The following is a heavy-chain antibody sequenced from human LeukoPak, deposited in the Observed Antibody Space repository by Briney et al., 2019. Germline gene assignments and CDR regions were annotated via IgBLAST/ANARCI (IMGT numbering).Heavy chain of an antibody. V-gene: IGHV3-74*01. D-gene: IGHD7-27*01. Sequence: TGGSLRLSCAASGFSFRSYGMHWVRQAPGKGLVWVSRIKSDGTSTTYADSVKGRFTISRDNAKDTLYLQMNSLRDEDTAVYYCARENWGYYMDVWGKGITVTVSS. CDR2: IKSDGTST. CDR1: GFSFRSYG. J-gene: IGHJ6*03. CDR3: ARENWGYYMDV.